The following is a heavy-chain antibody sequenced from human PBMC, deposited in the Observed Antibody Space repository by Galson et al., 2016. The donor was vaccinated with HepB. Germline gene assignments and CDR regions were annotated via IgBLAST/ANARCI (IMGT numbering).Heavy chain of an antibody. CDR3: ASHDDSDWDY. CDR1: GGSIRGSISY. J-gene: IGHJ4*02. CDR2: IYHSGNT. V-gene: IGHV4-39*01. Sequence: ETLSLTCTVSGGSIRGSISYWGWIRQPPGKGLEWIGSIYHSGNTYYSPSLSPSLKSRVTISVDTSKNQFSLKLRSVTAADTAVYYCASHDDSDWDYWGQGTLVTVSP. D-gene: IGHD3-9*01.